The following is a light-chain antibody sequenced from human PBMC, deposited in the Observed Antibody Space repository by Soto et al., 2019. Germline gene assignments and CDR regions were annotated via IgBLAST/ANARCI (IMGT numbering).Light chain of an antibody. V-gene: IGKV1-5*03. Sequence: ILMSQSPSSLSASVGDRVTITCRASQNLDKWLAWYQQKPGKAPNLLIYKSSTLSEGVPSRFSGVGSGTEYILTSSHLQPDVFGTYYCQQYSSYWTFGQGTMVEIK. J-gene: IGKJ1*01. CDR3: QQYSSYWT. CDR1: QNLDKW. CDR2: KSS.